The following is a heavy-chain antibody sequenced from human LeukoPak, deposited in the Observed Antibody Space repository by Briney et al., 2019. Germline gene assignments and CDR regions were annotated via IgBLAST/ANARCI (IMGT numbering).Heavy chain of an antibody. CDR2: MYHSGST. CDR3: ARLREMATIRSYFDY. J-gene: IGHJ4*02. Sequence: SETLSLTCTVSGYSISSGYYWGWIRQPPGKGLECIGTMYHSGSTFYNPSLKSRVTISVDTSKNQFSLKLTSMTAADTAVYYCARLREMATIRSYFDYWGQGTLVTVSS. V-gene: IGHV4-38-2*02. CDR1: GYSISSGYY. D-gene: IGHD5-24*01.